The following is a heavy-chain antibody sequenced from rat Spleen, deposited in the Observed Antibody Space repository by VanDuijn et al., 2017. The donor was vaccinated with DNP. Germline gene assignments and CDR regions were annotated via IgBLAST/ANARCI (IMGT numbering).Heavy chain of an antibody. CDR3: ATLTTEGIPY. CDR2: ITGSGDNT. Sequence: EVQLVESGGGLVQPGRSLKLSCVASGFTFSNYWMTWIRQVPGKGLDWVASITGSGDNTYYPDSVKGRFTVSRDNAKSTLYLQMDSLRSEDTATYYCATLTTEGIPYWGQGVMVTVSS. J-gene: IGHJ2*01. CDR1: GFTFSNYW. D-gene: IGHD1-11*01. V-gene: IGHV5-31*01.